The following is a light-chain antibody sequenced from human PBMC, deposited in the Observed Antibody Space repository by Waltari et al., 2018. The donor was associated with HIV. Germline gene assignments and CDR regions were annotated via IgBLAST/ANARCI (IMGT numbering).Light chain of an antibody. J-gene: IGKJ1*01. CDR2: WAS. CDR3: QQYYSTPPT. V-gene: IGKV4-1*01. CDR1: QSVLYSSNNKNC. Sequence: DIVMTQSPDSLAVSLGERATINCKSSQSVLYSSNNKNCLAWYQQRPGQPPKLLIYWASTRQSGVRDRFSGSGSGTDFTLTISSLQAEDVAVYYCQQYYSTPPTFGQGTKVEIK.